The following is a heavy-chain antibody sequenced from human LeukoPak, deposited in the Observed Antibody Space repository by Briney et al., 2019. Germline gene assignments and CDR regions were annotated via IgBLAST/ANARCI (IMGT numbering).Heavy chain of an antibody. Sequence: PGGSLRLSCVASGFTFSSYAMSWVRQAPGKGLEWVSAISGSGGSTYYADSVKGRFTISRDNSKNTLYLQMNSLRAEDTAVYYCAKGRSEGGWLYFDYWGQGTLVTVSS. V-gene: IGHV3-23*01. CDR2: ISGSGGST. D-gene: IGHD6-19*01. CDR1: GFTFSSYA. CDR3: AKGRSEGGWLYFDY. J-gene: IGHJ4*02.